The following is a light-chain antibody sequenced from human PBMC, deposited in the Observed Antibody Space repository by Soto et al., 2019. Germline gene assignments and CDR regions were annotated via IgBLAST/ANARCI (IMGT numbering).Light chain of an antibody. CDR2: GAS. CDR3: QQRSNWPPWT. V-gene: IGKV3D-20*02. J-gene: IGKJ1*01. CDR1: QSGRSSY. Sequence: ELVWTQSPGPLSLSPGASAALPCRAGQSGRSSYLAWYQQTPGQAPRLIIYGASSRATGIPDRFSGSGSGTDFTLTISSLEPEDFAVYYCQQRSNWPPWTFGQGTKVDIK.